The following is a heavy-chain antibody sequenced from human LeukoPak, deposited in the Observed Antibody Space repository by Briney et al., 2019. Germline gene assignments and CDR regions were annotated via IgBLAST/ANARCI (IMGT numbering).Heavy chain of an antibody. V-gene: IGHV1-46*01. D-gene: IGHD2-15*01. CDR1: GYTFTSYY. CDR3: ARDFGASDCSGGSCYSQTFDY. CDR2: INPSGGST. J-gene: IGHJ4*02. Sequence: ASVKVSCQASGYTFTSYYMHWVRQAPGQGLEWMGIINPSGGSTSYAQKFQGRVTMTRDTSTSTVYMELSSLRSEDTAVYYCARDFGASDCSGGSCYSQTFDYWGQGTLVTVSS.